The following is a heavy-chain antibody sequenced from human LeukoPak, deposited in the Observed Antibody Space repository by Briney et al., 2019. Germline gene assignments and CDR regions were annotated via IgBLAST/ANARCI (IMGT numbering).Heavy chain of an antibody. CDR3: ARVVIAAAGRNWFDP. D-gene: IGHD6-13*01. V-gene: IGHV1-18*01. Sequence: ASVKVSCKASGYTFTSYGISWVRQAPGQGLEWMGWISAYNGNTNYAQKLQGRVTMTTDTSTSTAYMELRSLRSDDTAVYYCARVVIAAAGRNWFDPWGQGTLVTVSS. CDR2: ISAYNGNT. J-gene: IGHJ5*02. CDR1: GYTFTSYG.